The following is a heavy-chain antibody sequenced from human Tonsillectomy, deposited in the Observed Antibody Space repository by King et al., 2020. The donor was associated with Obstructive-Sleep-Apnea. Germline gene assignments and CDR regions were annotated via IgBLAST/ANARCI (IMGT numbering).Heavy chain of an antibody. CDR3: ARTPPYSANDHSPVEVGYFFAMDV. V-gene: IGHV4-31*03. Sequence: LQLQESGPGLVKPSQTLSLTCSVSGDSISSGGHYWSWIRQHPGKGLEWIGSIYYSGSTYYNPSLKSRVTISIDTSESQFSLKLSSVTAADTAVYYCARTPPYSANDHSPVEVGYFFAMDVWGQGTTVTVSS. D-gene: IGHD5-12*01. CDR1: GDSISSGGHY. J-gene: IGHJ6*02. CDR2: IYYSGST.